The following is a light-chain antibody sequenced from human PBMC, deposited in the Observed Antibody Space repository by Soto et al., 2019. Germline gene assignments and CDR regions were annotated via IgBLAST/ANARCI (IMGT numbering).Light chain of an antibody. CDR3: SSYTSSSTLMV. V-gene: IGLV2-14*01. Sequence: QSGLTQPASVSGSPGQSITISCTGTSSDVGGYNYVSWYQHHPGKAPKLMIYDVTSRPSGVSNRFSGSKSGNTASLTISGLQAEDEADYFCSSYTSSSTLMVFGGRTQLTVL. CDR1: SSDVGGYNY. J-gene: IGLJ3*02. CDR2: DVT.